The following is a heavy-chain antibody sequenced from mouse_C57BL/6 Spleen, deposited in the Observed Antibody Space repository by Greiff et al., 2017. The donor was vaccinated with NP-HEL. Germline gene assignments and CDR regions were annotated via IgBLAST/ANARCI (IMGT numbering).Heavy chain of an antibody. CDR1: GYTFTDYE. CDR3: TREGITTVVGDYAMDY. Sequence: QVQLQQSGAELVRPGASVTLSCKASGYTFTDYEMHWVKQTPVHGLEWIGAIDPETGGTAYNQKFKGKAILTADKSSSTAYMELRSLTSEDSAVYYCTREGITTVVGDYAMDYWGQGTSVTVSS. V-gene: IGHV1-15*01. D-gene: IGHD1-1*01. CDR2: IDPETGGT. J-gene: IGHJ4*01.